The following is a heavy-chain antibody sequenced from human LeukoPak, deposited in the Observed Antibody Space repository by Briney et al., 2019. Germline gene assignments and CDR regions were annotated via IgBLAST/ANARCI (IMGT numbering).Heavy chain of an antibody. CDR3: ARESPSGSYCYYCYYMDL. Sequence: PGGSLRLSCAASGFTFSSYSMNWVRQAPGKGLEWVSYISSSSSTIYYADSVKGRFTISRDNAKNSLYLQMNSLRAEDTAVYYCARESPSGSYCYYCYYMDLWGKGTTVTVSS. V-gene: IGHV3-48*04. CDR2: ISSSSSTI. CDR1: GFTFSSYS. J-gene: IGHJ6*03. D-gene: IGHD1-26*01.